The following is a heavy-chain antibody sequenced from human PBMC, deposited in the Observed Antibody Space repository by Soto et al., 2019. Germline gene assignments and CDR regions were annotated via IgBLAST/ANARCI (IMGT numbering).Heavy chain of an antibody. D-gene: IGHD1-26*01. Sequence: QVQLVQSGAEVKTPGSSVRVSCKTAGRTFLISAIAWVRQAPGQGLEWMGGIIPFLGTKHIAQNFQGRVNFTADRSTSTAYMDLPSLRSEDTTTYFCARGKEWEQPSNHYYFDYWGQGSQVIVSS. CDR3: ARGKEWEQPSNHYYFDY. CDR2: IIPFLGTK. CDR1: GRTFLISA. V-gene: IGHV1-69*06. J-gene: IGHJ4*02.